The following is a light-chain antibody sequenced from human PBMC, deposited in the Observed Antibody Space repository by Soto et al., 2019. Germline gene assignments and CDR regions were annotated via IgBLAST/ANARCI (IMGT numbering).Light chain of an antibody. CDR1: QDIHNY. J-gene: IGKJ1*01. CDR3: QHYYNYPWT. Sequence: AVLLTQSPSSFSASTGDRATITCRASQDIHNYLAWYQQVPCKAPKLLLYAASILQTGVPSRFSGSGSGTEFTLTIDGLQAEDFATSFCQHYYNYPWTFGQGTTVE. V-gene: IGKV1-8*01. CDR2: AAS.